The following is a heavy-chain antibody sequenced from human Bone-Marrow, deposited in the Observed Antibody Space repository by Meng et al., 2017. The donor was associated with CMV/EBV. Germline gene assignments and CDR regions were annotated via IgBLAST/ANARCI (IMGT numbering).Heavy chain of an antibody. CDR2: IYHSGST. Sequence: GSLRLSCTVSGGSVNNYYWSWIRQPPGKGLEWIGSIYHSGSTYYNPSLKSRVTISVDTSKNQFSLKLSSVTAADTAVYYCARNIAAADFDYWGQGTLVTVSS. CDR1: GGSVNNYY. V-gene: IGHV4-59*08. CDR3: ARNIAAADFDY. J-gene: IGHJ4*02. D-gene: IGHD6-13*01.